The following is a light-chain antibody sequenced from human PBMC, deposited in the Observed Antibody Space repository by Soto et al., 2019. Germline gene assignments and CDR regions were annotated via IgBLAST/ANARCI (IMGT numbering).Light chain of an antibody. CDR3: QEYKDWT. V-gene: IGKV1-5*03. CDR2: RAS. CDR1: QSISTW. J-gene: IGKJ1*01. Sequence: DIQMTQSPSTLSASVGDRVTITCRASQSISTWLAWYQQKPGKAPKLLIYRASSLESGVPSRFIGSGPGTEFTLTISSLQPDDSATYYCQEYKDWTFGQGTKVEIK.